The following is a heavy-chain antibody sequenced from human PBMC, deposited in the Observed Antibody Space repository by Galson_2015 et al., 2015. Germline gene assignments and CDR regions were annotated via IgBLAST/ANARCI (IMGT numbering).Heavy chain of an antibody. V-gene: IGHV1-69*10. J-gene: IGHJ4*01. CDR3: ARASQDCTLPSCPYTY. D-gene: IGHD2-8*01. CDR1: GGTFSNYD. CDR2: ITPLLATA. Sequence: QSGAEVKKPGASVKVSCKASGGTFSNYDISWVRQAPGQGLEWMGGITPLLATASYAQSFQGRVTITADKSASIAYMEMTSLRSEDTAVYYCARASQDCTLPSCPYTYWGQGTLVTVS.